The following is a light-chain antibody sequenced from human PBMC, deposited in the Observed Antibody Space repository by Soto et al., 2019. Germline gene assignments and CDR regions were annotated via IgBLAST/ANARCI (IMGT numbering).Light chain of an antibody. Sequence: QSVLTQPASVSGSPGQSITISCTGTSSDVGAYKYVSWYQQHPGKVPKLIIYGVSNRPSGVSNRFSGSQSGNTALLTISGLQPEDEADYYCSSFTGTTTLDVFGTGTKVTVL. V-gene: IGLV2-14*03. CDR1: SSDVGAYKY. J-gene: IGLJ1*01. CDR2: GVS. CDR3: SSFTGTTTLDV.